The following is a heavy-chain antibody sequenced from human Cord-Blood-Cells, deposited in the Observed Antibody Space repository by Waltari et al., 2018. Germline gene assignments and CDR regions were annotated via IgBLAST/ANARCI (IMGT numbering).Heavy chain of an antibody. CDR1: GSTCSSYE. CDR2: ISNVGSTI. CDR3: ARGPPITIFGVVYYGMDV. D-gene: IGHD3-3*01. Sequence: EVQLVESGGGLVQPGGSLRLSCAASGSTCSSYELNRVRTAPGKGLGWVSYISNVGSTIYFAASVKGRFTISRDNAKNSLYLQMNSLRAEDTAVYYCARGPPITIFGVVYYGMDVWGQGTTVTVSS. J-gene: IGHJ6*02. V-gene: IGHV3-48*03.